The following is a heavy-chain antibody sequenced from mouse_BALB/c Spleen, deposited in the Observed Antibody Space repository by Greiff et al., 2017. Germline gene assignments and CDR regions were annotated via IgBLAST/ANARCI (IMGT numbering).Heavy chain of an antibody. CDR3: ARDYYGSSLRDY. V-gene: IGHV5-6-5*01. CDR1: GFTFSSYA. Sequence: EVMLVESGGGLVKPGGSLKLSCAASGFTFSSYAMSWVRQTPEKRLEWVASISGGGSTYYPDSVKGRFTISRDNARNILYLQMSSLRSEDTSMYYCARDYYGSSLRDYWGQGTTLTVSS. J-gene: IGHJ2*01. CDR2: ISGGGST. D-gene: IGHD1-1*01.